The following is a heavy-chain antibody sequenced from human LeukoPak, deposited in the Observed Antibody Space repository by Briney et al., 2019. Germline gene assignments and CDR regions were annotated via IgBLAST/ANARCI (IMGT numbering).Heavy chain of an antibody. J-gene: IGHJ6*02. CDR1: GFTVSSNY. CDR2: IYSGGSI. CDR3: ARETAMVRGVIGYQYYGMDV. Sequence: GGSLGLSCAASGFTVSSNYMSWVRQAPGKGLEWVSVIYSGGSIYYADSVKGRFTISRDNSKNTLYLQMNSLRAEDTAVYYCARETAMVRGVIGYQYYGMDVWGQGTTVTVSS. D-gene: IGHD3-10*01. V-gene: IGHV3-53*05.